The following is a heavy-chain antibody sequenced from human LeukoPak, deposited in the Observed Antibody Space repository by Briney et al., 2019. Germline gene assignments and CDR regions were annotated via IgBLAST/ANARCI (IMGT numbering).Heavy chain of an antibody. V-gene: IGHV3-23*01. CDR1: GFSFSNYA. Sequence: GGSLRLSCAASGFSFSNYAMSWVRQTPGKGLEWVSTIYYSGGDTYSADSVKGRFTISRDNSRNMVYLQMNSLRAEDTAVYYCAKDRGMEWLRFRNYYYYMDVWGKGTTVTVSS. D-gene: IGHD5-12*01. CDR2: IYYSGGDT. CDR3: AKDRGMEWLRFRNYYYYMDV. J-gene: IGHJ6*03.